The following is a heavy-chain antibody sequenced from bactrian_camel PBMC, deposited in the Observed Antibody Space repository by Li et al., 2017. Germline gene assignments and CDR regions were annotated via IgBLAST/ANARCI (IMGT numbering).Heavy chain of an antibody. V-gene: IGHV3S54*01. CDR3: VASTRTLVPEMVRAFRF. CDR1: RYAPSSNC. J-gene: IGHJ6*01. CDR2: IYTDGGST. Sequence: HVQLVESGGGSVEAGGSLRLSCLASRYAPSSNCMGWFRQVRGKEREGVAAIYTDGGSTYYADSVKGRFTISLDNAKKTLYLQMNSLKTADNAIYFCVASTRTLVPEMVRAFRFWGQGTQVTVS. D-gene: IGHD1*01.